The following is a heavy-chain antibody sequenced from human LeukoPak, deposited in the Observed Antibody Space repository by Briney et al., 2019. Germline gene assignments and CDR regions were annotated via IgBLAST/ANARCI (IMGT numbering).Heavy chain of an antibody. CDR1: SGSLSSFY. V-gene: IGHV4-4*07. D-gene: IGHD5-12*01. Sequence: SKTLSLTCTVSSGSLSSFYWNWIRQPAGKGLEWVGRIYPSGSTDYNASLKSRVTMSVDTSKKQFSLKLNSVTAADTAVYYCARSSGHDFDYWGQGILVTVSS. CDR3: ARSSGHDFDY. J-gene: IGHJ4*02. CDR2: IYPSGST.